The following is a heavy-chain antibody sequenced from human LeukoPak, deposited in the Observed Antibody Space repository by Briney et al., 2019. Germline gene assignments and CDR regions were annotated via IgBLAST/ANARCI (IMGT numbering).Heavy chain of an antibody. CDR1: GGSISSSSYY. V-gene: IGHV4-39*07. J-gene: IGHJ4*02. CDR3: ARTGYSYGYRPWFDY. D-gene: IGHD5-18*01. CDR2: IYYSGST. Sequence: SETLSLTCTVSGGSISSSSYYWGWIHQPPGKGLEWIGSIYYSGSTYYNPSLKSRVTISVDTSKNQFSLKLSSVTAADTAVYYCARTGYSYGYRPWFDYWGQGTLVTVSS.